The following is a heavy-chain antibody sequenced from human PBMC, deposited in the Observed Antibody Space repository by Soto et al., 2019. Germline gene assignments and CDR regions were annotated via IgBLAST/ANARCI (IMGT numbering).Heavy chain of an antibody. Sequence: ASETLSLTCTVSGGSISSSSYYWGWIRQPPGKGLEWIGSIYYSGSTYYNPSLKSRVTISIETAKNQFSLKLSSVTAAATAVYYCARQGITIFGVVTPFYYYYGMDVWGQGTTVTVSS. CDR3: ARQGITIFGVVTPFYYYYGMDV. CDR2: IYYSGST. D-gene: IGHD3-3*01. V-gene: IGHV4-39*01. J-gene: IGHJ6*02. CDR1: GGSISSSSYY.